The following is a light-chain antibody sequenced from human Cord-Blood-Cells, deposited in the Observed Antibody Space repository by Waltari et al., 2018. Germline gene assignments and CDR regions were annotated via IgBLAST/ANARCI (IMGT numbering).Light chain of an antibody. Sequence: DIKMTQSPSSLSASVGDRVTITFQASQDISTYLNWYQQKPGKAPKLLIYDAANLETGGPSRFSGSGSGTEFTFTISSLQPEDIATYYCQQYDNLPLTFGGGSKVEIK. CDR3: QQYDNLPLT. V-gene: IGKV1-33*01. CDR2: DAA. CDR1: QDISTY. J-gene: IGKJ4*01.